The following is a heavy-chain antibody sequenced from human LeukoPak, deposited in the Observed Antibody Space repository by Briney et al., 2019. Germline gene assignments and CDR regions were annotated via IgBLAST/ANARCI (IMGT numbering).Heavy chain of an antibody. V-gene: IGHV1-18*01. CDR2: ISAYNGNT. CDR3: ARVAVPVGDYGMDV. Sequence: ASVKVSCTASGYTFTSYGISWVRQAPGQGLEWMGWISAYNGNTNYAQKLQGRVTMTTDTSTSTAYMELRSPRSDDTAVYYCARVAVPVGDYGMDVWGQGTTVTVSS. J-gene: IGHJ6*02. D-gene: IGHD4-17*01. CDR1: GYTFTSYG.